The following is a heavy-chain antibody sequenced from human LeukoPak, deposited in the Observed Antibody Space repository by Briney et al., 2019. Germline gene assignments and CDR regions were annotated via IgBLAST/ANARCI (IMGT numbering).Heavy chain of an antibody. D-gene: IGHD6-25*01. CDR1: GFTFSIYS. Sequence: PGGSLRLSCAASGFTFSIYSMNWVRQAPGKGLEWISYISGSSTTIYYADSVKGRFTISRDNDKNSLYLQMNSLRDEDTAVYYCARDGSSLAAYRHDHWGLGTLVTVSS. V-gene: IGHV3-48*02. J-gene: IGHJ5*02. CDR2: ISGSSTTI. CDR3: ARDGSSLAAYRHDH.